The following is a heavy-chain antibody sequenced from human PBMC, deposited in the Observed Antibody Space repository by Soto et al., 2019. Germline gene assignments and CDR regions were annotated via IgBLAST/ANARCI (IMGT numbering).Heavy chain of an antibody. D-gene: IGHD3-3*01. CDR2: IYYSGST. J-gene: IGHJ5*02. V-gene: IGHV4-59*01. Sequence: SETLSLTCTVSGGSISSYYWSWIRQPPGKGLEWIGYIYYSGSTNYNPSLKSRVTISVDTSKNQFSLKLSSVTAADTAVYYCAREVSAKYYDFWSGINWFDPWGQGTLVTVSS. CDR3: AREVSAKYYDFWSGINWFDP. CDR1: GGSISSYY.